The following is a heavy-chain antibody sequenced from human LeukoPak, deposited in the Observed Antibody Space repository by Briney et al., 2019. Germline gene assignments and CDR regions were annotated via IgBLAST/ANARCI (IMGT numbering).Heavy chain of an antibody. CDR3: ATDSLRNDAFDI. CDR1: GYTLTELS. V-gene: IGHV1-24*01. CDR2: LDPEDGET. D-gene: IGHD4-17*01. Sequence: ASVKVSCKVSGYTLTELSMHWVRQAPGKGLEWMGGLDPEDGETIYAQKFQGRVTMTEDTSTDTAYMELSSLRSEDTAVYYCATDSLRNDAFDIWGQGTMVTVSS. J-gene: IGHJ3*02.